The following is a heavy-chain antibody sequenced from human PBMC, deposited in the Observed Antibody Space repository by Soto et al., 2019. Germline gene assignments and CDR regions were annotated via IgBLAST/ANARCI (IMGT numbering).Heavy chain of an antibody. CDR3: ERDGKQQLGHYYYYGMDV. J-gene: IGHJ6*02. V-gene: IGHV3-21*01. Sequence: PGVSLRLSCAASGFTFSSYSMNWVRQAPGKGLEWVSSISSSSSYIYYADSVKGRFTISRDNAKNSLYLQMNSLRAEDTAVYYCERDGKQQLGHYYYYGMDVWGQGTTVTVSS. D-gene: IGHD6-13*01. CDR1: GFTFSSYS. CDR2: ISSSSSYI.